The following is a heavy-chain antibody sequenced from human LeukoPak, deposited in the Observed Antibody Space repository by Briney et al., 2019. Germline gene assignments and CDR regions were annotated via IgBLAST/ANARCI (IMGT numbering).Heavy chain of an antibody. CDR3: ARGGRNFDWLFHAPYYYYYYMDV. CDR2: IYYSGST. Sequence: SETLSLTCTVSGGSISSYYWSWIRQPPGKGLEWIGYIYYSGSTNYNPSLKSRVTISVDTSKNQFSLKLSSVTAADTAVYYCARGGRNFDWLFHAPYYYYYYMDVWGKGTTVTISS. D-gene: IGHD3-9*01. CDR1: GGSISSYY. V-gene: IGHV4-59*01. J-gene: IGHJ6*03.